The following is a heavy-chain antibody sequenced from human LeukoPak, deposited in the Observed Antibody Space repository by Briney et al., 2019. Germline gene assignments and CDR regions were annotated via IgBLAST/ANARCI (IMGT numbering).Heavy chain of an antibody. CDR3: ARDRDRGWFDP. CDR2: VSDSGAGT. V-gene: IGHV3-23*01. CDR1: GFTFSSYV. J-gene: IGHJ5*02. Sequence: GSLRLSCAASGFTFSSYVMHWVRQAPGKGLEWVSAVSDSGAGTFYADSVRGRFTISRDNAKNSLYLQMNSLRAEDTAVYYCARDRDRGWFDPWGQGTLVTVSS.